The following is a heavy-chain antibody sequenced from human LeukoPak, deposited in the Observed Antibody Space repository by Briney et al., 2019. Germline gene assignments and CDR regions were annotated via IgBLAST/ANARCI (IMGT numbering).Heavy chain of an antibody. CDR2: ISSNGGST. J-gene: IGHJ3*02. Sequence: PGGSLRLSCAASGFTFSSYAMHWVRQAPGKGLEYVSAISSNGGSTYYANSVKGRFTISRDNSKNTLYLQMGSLRAEDMAVYYCARALYTTMIVVVKGGAFDIWGQGTMVTVSS. V-gene: IGHV3-64*01. CDR1: GFTFSSYA. CDR3: ARALYTTMIVVVKGGAFDI. D-gene: IGHD3-22*01.